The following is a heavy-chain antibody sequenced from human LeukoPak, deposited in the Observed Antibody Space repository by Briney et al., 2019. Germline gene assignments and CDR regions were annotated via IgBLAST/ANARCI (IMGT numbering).Heavy chain of an antibody. CDR1: GFLFSSYA. J-gene: IGHJ3*02. CDR2: MSYNGVNK. D-gene: IGHD3-10*01. Sequence: PGRSLRLSCVASGFLFSSYAVHWVRQAPGKGLEWVADMSYNGVNKYYADSVQGRFTISRDSPQNTLYLQMNSLRNADTAVYYCAGVRDGLVRGGFDIWGQGTLVTVSS. V-gene: IGHV3-30-3*01. CDR3: AGVRDGLVRGGFDI.